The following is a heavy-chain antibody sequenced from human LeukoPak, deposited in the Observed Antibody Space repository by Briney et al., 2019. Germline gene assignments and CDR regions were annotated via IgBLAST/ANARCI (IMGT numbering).Heavy chain of an antibody. V-gene: IGHV3-23*01. CDR1: GFTFSSYA. CDR2: ISGNGGST. Sequence: GGSLRLSCAASGFTFSSYAMSWVRQAPGKGLEWVSAISGNGGSTYYADSVKGRFTISRDNSKNTLYLQMNSLRAEDTAVYYCAKQFDLLRSTTSPDSDYWGQGTLVTVSS. CDR3: AKQFDLLRSTTSPDSDY. D-gene: IGHD2-2*01. J-gene: IGHJ4*02.